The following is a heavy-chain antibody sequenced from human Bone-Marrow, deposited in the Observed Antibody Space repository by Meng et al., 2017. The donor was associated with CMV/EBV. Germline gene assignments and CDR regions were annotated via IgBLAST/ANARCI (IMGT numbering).Heavy chain of an antibody. CDR1: GFIFSNHG. CDR2: ISGSGGST. Sequence: GESLKISCAASGFIFSNHGMSWVRQAPGKGLEWVSAISGSGGSTYYADSVKGRFTISRDNSKNTLYLQMNSLRAEDTAVYYCAKARKSSSWYWFDPWGQGTLVTVSS. CDR3: AKARKSSSWYWFDP. J-gene: IGHJ5*02. V-gene: IGHV3-23*01. D-gene: IGHD6-13*01.